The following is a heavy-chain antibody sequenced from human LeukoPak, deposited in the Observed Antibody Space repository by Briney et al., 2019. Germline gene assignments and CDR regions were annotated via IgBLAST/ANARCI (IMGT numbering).Heavy chain of an antibody. CDR3: ARAYSSSWYTDY. J-gene: IGHJ4*02. CDR1: GGSISSGSYY. V-gene: IGHV4-61*02. CDR2: IYTSGST. Sequence: SETLSLTCTVSGGSISSGSYYWSWIRQPAGKGLEWIGRIYTSGSTNYNPSLKSRVTISVDTSKNQFSLKLSSVTAADTAVYYCARAYSSSWYTDYWGQGTLVTVSS. D-gene: IGHD6-13*01.